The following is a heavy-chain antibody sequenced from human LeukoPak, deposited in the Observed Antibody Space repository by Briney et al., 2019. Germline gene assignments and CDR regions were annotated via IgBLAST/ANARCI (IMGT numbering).Heavy chain of an antibody. CDR1: GFTFSSNA. D-gene: IGHD3-3*01. J-gene: IGHJ4*02. V-gene: IGHV3-23*01. Sequence: GGSLRLSCAASGFTFSSNAMSWVRQAPGKGLEGVSAISGSGGSTYYADSVKGRFTISRDNSKNTLYLQMNSLRAEDTAVYYCAKELGVPPQFDYWGQGTLVTVSS. CDR2: ISGSGGST. CDR3: AKELGVPPQFDY.